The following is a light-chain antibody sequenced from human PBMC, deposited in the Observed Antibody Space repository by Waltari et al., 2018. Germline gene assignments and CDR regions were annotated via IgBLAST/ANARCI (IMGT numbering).Light chain of an antibody. Sequence: FLASQGIREELRWFAQKPGKAPKLLICAAAILESGVPLRFSGSGSGTDFTLTITSLQPEDFATYYCFQDYNYPRTFGQGTKVE. V-gene: IGKV1-6*01. CDR3: FQDYNYPRT. CDR2: AAA. CDR1: QGIREE. J-gene: IGKJ1*01.